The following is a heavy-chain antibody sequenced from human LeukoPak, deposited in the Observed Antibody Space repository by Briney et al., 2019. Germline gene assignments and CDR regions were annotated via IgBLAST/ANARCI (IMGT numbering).Heavy chain of an antibody. CDR1: GFTFSSYW. V-gene: IGHV3-74*01. D-gene: IGHD3-10*01. J-gene: IGHJ4*02. CDR2: INIDERIT. Sequence: GGSLRLSCAASGFTFSSYWMHWVRQAPGKGLVWVSYINIDERITGYADSVKGRFTISRDNAKNTLYLQMNSLRAEDTAIYYCFREGGDWGQGTLVTVSS. CDR3: FREGGD.